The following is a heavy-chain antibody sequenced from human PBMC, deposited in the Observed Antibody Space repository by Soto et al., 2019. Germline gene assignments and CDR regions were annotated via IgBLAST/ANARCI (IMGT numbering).Heavy chain of an antibody. CDR3: VHTVMVHTITGGHRFDY. CDR2: IYWNEDK. J-gene: IGHJ4*02. V-gene: IGHV2-5*01. Sequence: QITLEESGPTLVKPTQTLTLTCTFSAFSLSTNGVGVGWIRQPPGKPLEWLAVIYWNEDKRYSRSLKSRLNITKDTSKNQVVLTMTTMDPVDTATCYCVHTVMVHTITGGHRFDYWGPGNPGHRLL. CDR1: AFSLSTNGVG. D-gene: IGHD2-8*01.